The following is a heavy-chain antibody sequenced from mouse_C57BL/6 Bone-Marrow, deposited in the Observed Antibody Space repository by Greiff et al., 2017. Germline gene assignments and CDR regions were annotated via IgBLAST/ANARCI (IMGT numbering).Heavy chain of an antibody. Sequence: EVKLMESGPVLVKPGASVKMSCKASGYTFTDYYMNWVKQSHGKSLEWIGVINPYNGGTSYNQKFKGKATLTVDKSSSTAYMELNSLTSEDSAVYYCARFPIYYDYPYYAMDYWGQGTSVTVSS. D-gene: IGHD2-4*01. CDR2: INPYNGGT. J-gene: IGHJ4*01. V-gene: IGHV1-19*01. CDR3: ARFPIYYDYPYYAMDY. CDR1: GYTFTDYY.